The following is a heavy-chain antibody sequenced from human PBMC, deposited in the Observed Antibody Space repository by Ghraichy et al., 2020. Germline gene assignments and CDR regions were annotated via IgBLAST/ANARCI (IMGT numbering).Heavy chain of an antibody. CDR2: ISWNSGSI. Sequence: SLRLSCAASGFTFDDYAMHWVRQAPGKGLEWVSGISWNSGSIGYADSVKGRFTISRDNAKNSLYLQMNSLRAEDTALYYCAKGDAIAVAGLFDYWGQGTLVTVSS. J-gene: IGHJ4*02. CDR3: AKGDAIAVAGLFDY. CDR1: GFTFDDYA. D-gene: IGHD6-19*01. V-gene: IGHV3-9*01.